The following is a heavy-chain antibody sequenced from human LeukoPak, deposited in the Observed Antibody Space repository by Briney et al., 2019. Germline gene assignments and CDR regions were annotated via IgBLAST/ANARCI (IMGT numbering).Heavy chain of an antibody. D-gene: IGHD3-10*01. V-gene: IGHV1-58*01. CDR1: GFTFTSSA. CDR3: AADFRITTAGNYYYYGMDV. J-gene: IGHJ6*04. CDR2: IVVGGGNT. Sequence: GASVKVSCKASGFTFTSSAVQWVRQARGQRLEWIGWIVVGGGNTNYAQKFQERVTITRDMSTSTAYMELSSLRSEDTAVYYCAADFRITTAGNYYYYGMDVWGKGTTVTVSS.